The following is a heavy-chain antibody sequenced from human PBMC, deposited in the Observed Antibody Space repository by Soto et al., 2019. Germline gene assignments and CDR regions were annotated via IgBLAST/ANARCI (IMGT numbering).Heavy chain of an antibody. V-gene: IGHV3-74*01. CDR2: INSAGSST. CDR3: ARRRPYCGGDCPDS. CDR1: GFTFSSYW. D-gene: IGHD2-21*02. Sequence: EVQLVESGGGLVQPGGSLRLSCAASGFTFSSYWMHWVRQAPGKGLVWVSRINSAGSSTSYADSVKGRFTISRDNAKNWLDLQMNGLGAEDTAVYYCARRRPYCGGDCPDSWGQGTLVTVSS. J-gene: IGHJ4*02.